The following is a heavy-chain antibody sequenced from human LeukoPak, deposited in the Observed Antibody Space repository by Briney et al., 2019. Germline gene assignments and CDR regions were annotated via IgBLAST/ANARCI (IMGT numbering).Heavy chain of an antibody. CDR2: INLNSGVT. CDR1: GYTITGYH. Sequence: ASVKVSCKASGYTITGYHMDWVRQTPGQGLEWMGWINLNSGVTNYAQKLQGRVTMTRDTSISTVYLELSSLTSDDTAVYYCARRGVELPGYYYYMDAWGKGTTVTVSS. V-gene: IGHV1-2*02. CDR3: ARRGVELPGYYYYMDA. D-gene: IGHD1-7*01. J-gene: IGHJ6*03.